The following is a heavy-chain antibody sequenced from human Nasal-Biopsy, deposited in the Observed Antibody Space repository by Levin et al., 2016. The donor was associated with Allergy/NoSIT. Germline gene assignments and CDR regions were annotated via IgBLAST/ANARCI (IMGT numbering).Heavy chain of an antibody. V-gene: IGHV3-69-1*01. D-gene: IGHD2-2*01. CDR3: ARQPLLTPSDMDV. Sequence: GESLKISCEVSGLIISNKYMNWVRQAPGKGLDWVSSITFGGAARYADSVKGRFTVSRDNAKSVLYLQMNGLTNEDTAVYYCARQPLLTPSDMDVWGQGTTVTVSS. J-gene: IGHJ6*01. CDR2: ITFGGAA. CDR1: GLIISNKY.